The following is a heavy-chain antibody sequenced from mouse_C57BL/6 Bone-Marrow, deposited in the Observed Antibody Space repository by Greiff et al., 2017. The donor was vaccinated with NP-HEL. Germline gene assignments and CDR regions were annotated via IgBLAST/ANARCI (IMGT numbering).Heavy chain of an antibody. CDR2: IYPSDSET. CDR3: ARLDGYYWYFDV. J-gene: IGHJ1*03. V-gene: IGHV1-61*01. Sequence: QVQLQQPGAELVRPGSSVKLSCKASGYTFTSYWMDWVKQSPGQGLEWIVNIYPSDSETHYNQKFKDKATLTVDKSSSTAYMQLSSLTSEDSAVYYCARLDGYYWYFDVWGTGTTVTVSS. CDR1: GYTFTSYW. D-gene: IGHD2-3*01.